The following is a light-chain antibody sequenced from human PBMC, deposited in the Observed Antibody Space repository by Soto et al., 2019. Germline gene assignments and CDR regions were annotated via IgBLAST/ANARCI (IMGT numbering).Light chain of an antibody. CDR3: SAHGGTNPYV. V-gene: IGLV2-8*01. J-gene: IGLJ1*01. CDR1: ASDIGGYTF. Sequence: QSALTQPPSASGSPGQSVAISCTGTASDIGGYTFVSWYQQHPGKAPKLLIYDVNKRPSGVPDRFSGSKSGNTASLTVSGLQAEDEADYYCSAHGGTNPYVXGTGTKVTVL. CDR2: DVN.